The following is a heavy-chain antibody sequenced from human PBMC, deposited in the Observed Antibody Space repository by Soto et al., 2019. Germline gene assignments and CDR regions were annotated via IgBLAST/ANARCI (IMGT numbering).Heavy chain of an antibody. CDR1: GFTFSDYY. J-gene: IGHJ3*02. V-gene: IGHV3-11*01. D-gene: IGHD3-10*01. Sequence: GGSLRLSCAASGFTFSDYYMSWIRQAPGKGLEWVSYISSSGSTIYYADSVKGRFTISRDNAKNSLYLQMNSLRAEDTAVYYCAKYRGSGMTAFDIWGQGTMVTVSS. CDR3: AKYRGSGMTAFDI. CDR2: ISSSGSTI.